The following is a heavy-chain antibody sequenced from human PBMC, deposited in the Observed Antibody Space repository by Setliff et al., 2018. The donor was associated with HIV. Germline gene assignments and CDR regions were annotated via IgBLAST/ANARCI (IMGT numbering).Heavy chain of an antibody. Sequence: PSETLSLTCAVYGGSFSGYYWSWIRQPPGKGLEWIGEINHSGSTNYNPSLKSRVTISVDTSKNQFSLKLSSVTAADTAVYYCARHSIAVVIGVPERDDAFDIWGHGNPGHRLL. D-gene: IGHD2-21*01. CDR3: ARHSIAVVIGVPERDDAFDI. CDR2: INHSGST. J-gene: IGHJ3*02. CDR1: GGSFSGYY. V-gene: IGHV4-34*01.